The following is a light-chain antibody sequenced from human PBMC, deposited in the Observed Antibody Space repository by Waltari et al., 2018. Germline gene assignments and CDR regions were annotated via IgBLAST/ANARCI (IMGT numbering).Light chain of an antibody. CDR2: DAS. CDR1: QSVTTD. CDR3: HQRSNWPLT. Sequence: EVVLTQSPATLSLSPGDRATLSCRASQSVTTDLAWYQQRPGQAPRLLISDASARATGIPARFSGSGSGTDFTLTISGLEPEDFAVYYCHQRSNWPLTFGPGTKVDFK. J-gene: IGKJ3*01. V-gene: IGKV3-11*01.